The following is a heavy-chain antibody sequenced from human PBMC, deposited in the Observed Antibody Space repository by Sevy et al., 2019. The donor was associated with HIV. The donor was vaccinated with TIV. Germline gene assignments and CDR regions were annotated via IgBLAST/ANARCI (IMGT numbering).Heavy chain of an antibody. Sequence: SETLSLTCTVSGGSISSSTFFWGWIRQPPGKGLEWIGSFYDSENIHYNPSLKSRVTISIDMSKNQFSLNLSTVTATDTAVYYCARHFNPWNPFFDPWGQGTLVTVSS. V-gene: IGHV4-39*01. CDR2: FYDSENI. CDR3: ARHFNPWNPFFDP. D-gene: IGHD1-1*01. CDR1: GGSISSSTFF. J-gene: IGHJ5*02.